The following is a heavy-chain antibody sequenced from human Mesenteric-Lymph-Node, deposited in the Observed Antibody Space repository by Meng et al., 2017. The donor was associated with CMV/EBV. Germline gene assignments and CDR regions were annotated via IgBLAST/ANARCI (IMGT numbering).Heavy chain of an antibody. Sequence: LSLTCAASGFTFDGYAMHWVRQAPGKGLEWVSGISWNGGSIGYADSVKGRFTISRDNAKNSLYLQMNSLRAEDTALYYCAKTADTAMVRRLLGAFDIWGQGTMVTVSS. J-gene: IGHJ3*02. CDR3: AKTADTAMVRRLLGAFDI. CDR1: GFTFDGYA. V-gene: IGHV3-9*01. D-gene: IGHD5-18*01. CDR2: ISWNGGSI.